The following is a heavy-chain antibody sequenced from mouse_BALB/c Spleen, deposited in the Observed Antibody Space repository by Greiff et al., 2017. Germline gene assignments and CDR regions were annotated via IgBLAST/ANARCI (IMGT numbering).Heavy chain of an antibody. CDR1: GYTFTSYW. V-gene: IGHV1-7*01. J-gene: IGHJ4*01. CDR2: INPSTGYT. Sequence: QVQLKESGAELAKPGASVKMSCKASGYTFTSYWMHWVKQRPGQGLEWIGYINPSTGYTEYNQKFKDKATLTADKSSSTAYMQLSSLTSEDSAVYYCARRKTHMMDYWGQGTSVTVSS. CDR3: ARRKTHMMDY.